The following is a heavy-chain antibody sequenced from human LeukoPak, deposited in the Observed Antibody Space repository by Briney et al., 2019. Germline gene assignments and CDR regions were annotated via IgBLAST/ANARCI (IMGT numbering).Heavy chain of an antibody. V-gene: IGHV3-7*01. CDR2: IKQDGSEK. CDR3: ARFLMTTVVQDWFDP. D-gene: IGHD4-23*01. J-gene: IGHJ5*02. Sequence: GGSLRLSCAASGFTFSSYWMSWVRQAPGKGLEWAANIKQDGSEKYYVDSVKGRFTISRDNAKNTLYLQMNSLRAEDTAVYYCARFLMTTVVQDWFDPWGQGTLVTVSS. CDR1: GFTFSSYW.